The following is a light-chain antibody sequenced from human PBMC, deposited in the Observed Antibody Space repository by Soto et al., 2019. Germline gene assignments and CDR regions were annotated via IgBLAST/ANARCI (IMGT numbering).Light chain of an antibody. CDR3: HQRQYWHTIT. CDR1: QSVSSY. CDR2: EAY. V-gene: IGKV3-11*01. Sequence: ENVLTQSAATLSLSPGERATLSCMASQSVSSYLAWYQQKPGQAPRLLISEAYKRATGIPARFSGSGSGTDLTLTISSLETEDFAVYYGHQRQYWHTITCGQGIRLEIK. J-gene: IGKJ5*01.